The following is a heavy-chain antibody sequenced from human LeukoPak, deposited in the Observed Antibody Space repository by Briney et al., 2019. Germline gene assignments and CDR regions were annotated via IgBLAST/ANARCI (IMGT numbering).Heavy chain of an antibody. J-gene: IGHJ3*01. D-gene: IGHD6-19*01. CDR3: AKASDIAVAGSDDALDV. V-gene: IGHV3-30*18. CDR2: ISFDGSIE. Sequence: GGSLRLSCAASGFTYSNYGMHWLRQTPGKGLEWVALISFDGSIEYYVDSVKGRFTISRDNSKNTLFLQMNSLRPEDTAVYYCAKASDIAVAGSDDALDVWGQGTMVTVSS. CDR1: GFTYSNYG.